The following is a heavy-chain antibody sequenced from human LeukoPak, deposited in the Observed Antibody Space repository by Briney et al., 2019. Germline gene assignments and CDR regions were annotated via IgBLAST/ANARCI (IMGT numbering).Heavy chain of an antibody. CDR2: ISSSSSYT. Sequence: GGSLRLSCAASGFTFSDYYMSWIRQAPGKGLEWVSYISSSSSYTNYADSVKGRFTISRDNAKNSPYLQMNSLRAEDTAVYYCARGNQYQLDAFDIWGQGTMVTVSS. V-gene: IGHV3-11*06. D-gene: IGHD2-2*01. CDR3: ARGNQYQLDAFDI. CDR1: GFTFSDYY. J-gene: IGHJ3*02.